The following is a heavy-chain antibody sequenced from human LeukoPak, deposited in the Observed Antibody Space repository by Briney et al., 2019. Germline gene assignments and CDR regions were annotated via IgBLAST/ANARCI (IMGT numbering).Heavy chain of an antibody. D-gene: IGHD3-22*01. CDR3: ARLILWDSSGSQYYFDY. CDR1: GGSISSGDYY. J-gene: IGHJ4*02. V-gene: IGHV4-30-4*08. CDR2: IYYSGST. Sequence: SQTLSLTCTVSGGSISSGDYYWSWIRQPPGKGLEWIGYIYYSGSTYYNPSLKSRVTISVDTSKNQFSLKLSSVTAADTAVYYSARLILWDSSGSQYYFDYWGQGTLVTVSS.